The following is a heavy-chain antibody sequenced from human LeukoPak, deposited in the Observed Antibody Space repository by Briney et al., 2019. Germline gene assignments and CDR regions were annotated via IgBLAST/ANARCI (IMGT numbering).Heavy chain of an antibody. CDR2: INHSGYT. CDR1: GVSFNDYY. D-gene: IGHD4-17*01. J-gene: IGHJ4*02. Sequence: KSSETLSLTCAVSGVSFNDYYWSWVRQTPGKGLEWIGEINHSGYTNDSPSLKSRVTLSIDTSRNQFSRNLRSVTVADTAIYSCTKMTTGHDYWGQGTLVTVSS. CDR3: TKMTTGHDY. V-gene: IGHV4-34*01.